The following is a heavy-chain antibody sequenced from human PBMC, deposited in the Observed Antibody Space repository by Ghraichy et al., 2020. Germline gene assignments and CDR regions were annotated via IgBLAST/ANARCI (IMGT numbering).Heavy chain of an antibody. CDR3: ASHGYSSGWYPNWYFDL. CDR1: GGSISSSSYY. V-gene: IGHV4-39*01. CDR2: IYYSGST. J-gene: IGHJ2*01. D-gene: IGHD6-19*01. Sequence: SETLSLTCTVSGGSISSSSYYWGWIRQPPGKGLEWIGSIYYSGSTYYNPSLKSRVTISVDTSKNQFSLKLSSVTAADTAVYYCASHGYSSGWYPNWYFDLWGRGTLVTVSS.